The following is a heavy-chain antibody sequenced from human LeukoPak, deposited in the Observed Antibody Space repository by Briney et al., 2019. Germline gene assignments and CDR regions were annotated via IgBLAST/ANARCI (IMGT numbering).Heavy chain of an antibody. CDR1: GYSFTNFW. D-gene: IGHD3-16*01. CDR2: IYPGDSDT. CDR3: ARQKGLWPGPDF. Sequence: GESLKISCEASGYSFTNFWIAWVRHMPGKGLEWVGIIYPGDSDTIYSPSFQGQVTISADKSINTAYLQWSTLKASDTAIYYCARQKGLWPGPDFWGQGTLVTVSS. V-gene: IGHV5-51*01. J-gene: IGHJ4*02.